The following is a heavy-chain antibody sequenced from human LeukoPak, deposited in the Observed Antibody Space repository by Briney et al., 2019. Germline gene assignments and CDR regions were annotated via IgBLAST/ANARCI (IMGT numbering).Heavy chain of an antibody. V-gene: IGHV4-39*07. J-gene: IGHJ6*03. CDR1: GGSISSGSYY. D-gene: IGHD6-13*01. Sequence: PSETLSLTRTVSGGSISSGSYYWSWLRQPPGKGLEWIGEINHSGSTNYNPSLKSRVTISVDTSKNQFSLKLSSVTAADTAVYYCAREAAAGKPMDVWGKGTTVTVSS. CDR3: AREAAAGKPMDV. CDR2: INHSGST.